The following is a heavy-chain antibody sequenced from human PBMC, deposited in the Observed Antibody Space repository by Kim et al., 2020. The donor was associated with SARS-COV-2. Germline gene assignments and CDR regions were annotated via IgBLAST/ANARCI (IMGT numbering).Heavy chain of an antibody. D-gene: IGHD2-21*01. CDR2: ISSDGSST. J-gene: IGHJ4*02. Sequence: GGSLRLSCAASGFTFSSYWMHWVRQAPGKGLVWVSRISSDGSSTGYADSVKGRFTISRDNAKNTLYLQMNSLRAEDTAVYYCASMARGEGLKNFDYWGQGTLVTVSS. CDR3: ASMARGEGLKNFDY. CDR1: GFTFSSYW. V-gene: IGHV3-74*01.